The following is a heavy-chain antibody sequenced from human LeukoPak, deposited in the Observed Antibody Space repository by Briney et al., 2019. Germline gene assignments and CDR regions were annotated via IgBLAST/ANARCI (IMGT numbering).Heavy chain of an antibody. CDR1: GGSISSSTHY. V-gene: IGHV4-39*07. CDR3: AITDRYGDAFDI. J-gene: IGHJ3*02. D-gene: IGHD5-24*01. CDR2: INHSGST. Sequence: SETLSLTCTVSGGSISSSTHYWGWIRQPPGKGLEWIGEINHSGSTNYNPSLKSRVTISVDTSKNQFSLKLSSVTAADTAVYYCAITDRYGDAFDIWGQGTMVTVSS.